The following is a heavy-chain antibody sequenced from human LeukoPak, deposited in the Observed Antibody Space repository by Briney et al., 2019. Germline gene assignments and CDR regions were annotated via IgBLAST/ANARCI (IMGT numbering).Heavy chain of an antibody. J-gene: IGHJ4*02. CDR3: ARHQTGDNYFDY. V-gene: IGHV4-61*05. CDR2: ISYSGST. Sequence: SETLSLTCTVSGGSISSSSYYWGWIRQPPGKGLEWIGYISYSGSTNYNPPLKSRVTISVDTSKNQFSLKLSSVTAADTAVYYCARHQTGDNYFDYWGQGTLVTVSS. CDR1: GGSISSSSYY. D-gene: IGHD7-27*01.